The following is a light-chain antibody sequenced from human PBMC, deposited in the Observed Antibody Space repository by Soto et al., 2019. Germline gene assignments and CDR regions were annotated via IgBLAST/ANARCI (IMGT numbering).Light chain of an antibody. Sequence: DIQMTQSPSSLSASVGDRVTITCQASQDISNYLNWYQQKPGKAPKLLIYDASNLETGVPSRFSGSGSGTDFTFTISSLQPEDFATYYCQQSYSTPYFGPGTKVDIK. CDR3: QQSYSTPY. V-gene: IGKV1-33*01. J-gene: IGKJ3*01. CDR2: DAS. CDR1: QDISNY.